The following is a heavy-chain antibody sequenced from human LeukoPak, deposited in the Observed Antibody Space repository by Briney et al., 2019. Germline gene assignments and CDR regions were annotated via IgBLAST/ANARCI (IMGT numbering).Heavy chain of an antibody. CDR3: AKCSGGSCYDAFDI. J-gene: IGHJ3*02. D-gene: IGHD2-15*01. Sequence: PGGSLRPSCAASGFTFSSSAMSWVRQAPGKGLEWVSSISGSGGSTYYADSVKGRFTISRDNSKNTLYLQMNSLRAEDTAVYYCAKCSGGSCYDAFDIWGQGTMVTVSS. CDR2: ISGSGGST. CDR1: GFTFSSSA. V-gene: IGHV3-23*01.